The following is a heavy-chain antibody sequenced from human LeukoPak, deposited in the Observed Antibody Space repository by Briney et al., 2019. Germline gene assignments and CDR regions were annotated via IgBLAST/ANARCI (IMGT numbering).Heavy chain of an antibody. CDR2: INWNGGST. V-gene: IGHV3-20*04. CDR3: ASGGIYYGAAFDF. J-gene: IGHJ4*02. Sequence: GGSLRLPCAASGFTFDDYGTSWVRQAPGKGLEWVSGINWNGGSTGYADSVKGRFTISRDNAKNSLYLQMNSLRAEDTALYYCASGGIYYGAAFDFWGQGSLVTVSA. D-gene: IGHD1-26*01. CDR1: GFTFDDYG.